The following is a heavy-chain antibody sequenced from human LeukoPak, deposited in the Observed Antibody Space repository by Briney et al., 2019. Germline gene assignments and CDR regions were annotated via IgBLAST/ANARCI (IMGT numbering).Heavy chain of an antibody. CDR1: GGSISSSSYY. CDR3: ARRRKDSAFDI. D-gene: IGHD3/OR15-3a*01. Sequence: SETLSLTCTVSGGSISSSSYYWGWIRQPPGKGLEWIGSIYYSGSTYYNPSLKSRVTISVDTSKNQFSLKLSSVTAADTAVYYCARRRKDSAFDIWGQGTMVTVSS. J-gene: IGHJ3*02. CDR2: IYYSGST. V-gene: IGHV4-39*07.